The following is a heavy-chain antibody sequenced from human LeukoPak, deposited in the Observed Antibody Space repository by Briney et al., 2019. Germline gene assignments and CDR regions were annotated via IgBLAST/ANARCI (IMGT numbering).Heavy chain of an antibody. Sequence: GGSLRLSCAASGFTFSSYGMHWVRQAPGKGLEWVSYISSSGSTIYYADSVKGRFTISRDNAKNSLYLQMNSLRAEDTAVYYCARGFRQWRADYWGQGTLVTVSS. D-gene: IGHD6-19*01. CDR3: ARGFRQWRADY. CDR2: ISSSGSTI. J-gene: IGHJ4*02. CDR1: GFTFSSYG. V-gene: IGHV3-48*04.